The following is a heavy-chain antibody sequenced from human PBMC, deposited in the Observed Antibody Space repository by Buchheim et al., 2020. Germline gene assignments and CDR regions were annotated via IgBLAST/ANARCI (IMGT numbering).Heavy chain of an antibody. V-gene: IGHV4-39*01. Sequence: QLQLQESGPGLVKPSETLFLTCTVSGGSISSSSYYWGWIRQPPGKGLEWIGSIYYSGSTYYNPSLKSRVTISVDTSKNHFSLKRSSVTAADTAVYYCARGDIVVVPAAPSAFYYYGMDVWGQGTT. CDR3: ARGDIVVVPAAPSAFYYYGMDV. CDR1: GGSISSSSYY. CDR2: IYYSGST. D-gene: IGHD2-2*01. J-gene: IGHJ6*02.